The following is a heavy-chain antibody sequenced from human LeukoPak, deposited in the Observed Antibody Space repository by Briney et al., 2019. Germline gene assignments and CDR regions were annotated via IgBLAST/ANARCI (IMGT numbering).Heavy chain of an antibody. J-gene: IGHJ4*02. D-gene: IGHD5-18*01. CDR3: ARGAMGQFDF. CDR1: GFPFCSYS. CDR2: INRNSDTI. V-gene: IGHV3-21*01. Sequence: PGGSLRLSCAASGFPFCSYSMNWVCQAPGKGLEWVSSINRNSDTIHYADSVKGRFTISRDKAKNSLNLQMSSLRAEDAAVYYFARGAMGQFDFWGPGTLVTVSS.